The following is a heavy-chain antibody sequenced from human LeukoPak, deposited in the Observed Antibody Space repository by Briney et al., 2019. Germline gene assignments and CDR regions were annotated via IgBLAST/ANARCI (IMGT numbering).Heavy chain of an antibody. CDR3: TRVGEKAFHLWPEIDY. D-gene: IGHD5-24*01. CDR2: LTGRGDSA. Sequence: GRTLRLSCAASGFTLSSYGMTWVRQAPGTGLEWVSALTGRGDSAYYADSVKGRFTISRDNAKQSLYLQMNSLRAEDAAVYYCTRVGEKAFHLWPEIDYWGQGTLVTVSS. V-gene: IGHV3-23*01. J-gene: IGHJ4*02. CDR1: GFTLSSYG.